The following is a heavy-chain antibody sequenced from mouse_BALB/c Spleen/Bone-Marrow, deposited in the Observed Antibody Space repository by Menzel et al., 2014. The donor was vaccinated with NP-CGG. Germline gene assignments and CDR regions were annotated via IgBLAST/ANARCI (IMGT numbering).Heavy chain of an antibody. V-gene: IGHV1-69*01. CDR3: TRGWDGYYFDY. CDR2: IDTSDTYT. Sequence: QVQLQQSGAELVMPGASVKMPCKASGYTFTDYWMHWVKQRPGQGLEWIGAIDTSDTYTNYNQKFKGKAALTVDESSSTAYMQLSSLTSEDSAVYFCTRGWDGYYFDYWGQGTTLTVSS. J-gene: IGHJ2*01. D-gene: IGHD4-1*01. CDR1: GYTFTDYW.